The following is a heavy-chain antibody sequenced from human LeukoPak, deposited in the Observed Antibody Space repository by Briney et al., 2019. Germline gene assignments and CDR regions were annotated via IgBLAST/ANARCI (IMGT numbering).Heavy chain of an antibody. CDR2: ISSRTSHI. CDR1: GFTFSSYT. Sequence: PGGSLRLSCAASGFTFSSYTMNWVRQAPGKGLEWVSSISSRTSHIYYADSVKGRFTISRDNAKNSLYLQMNSLRAEDTAVYYCARDGLSSGWFIPDYWGQGTLVTVSS. J-gene: IGHJ4*02. CDR3: ARDGLSSGWFIPDY. D-gene: IGHD6-19*01. V-gene: IGHV3-21*01.